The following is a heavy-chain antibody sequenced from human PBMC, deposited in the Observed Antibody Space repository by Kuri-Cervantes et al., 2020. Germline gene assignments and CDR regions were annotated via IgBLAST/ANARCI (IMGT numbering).Heavy chain of an antibody. Sequence: ASVKVSCKASGYTFTSYDINWVRQATGQGLEWMGWMNPNSGGTNYAQKFQGRVTMTRDTSISTAYMELSRLRSDDTAVYYCAREGGDSGDYGDYWGQGTLVTVSS. D-gene: IGHD3-10*01. V-gene: IGHV1-2*02. CDR3: AREGGDSGDYGDY. CDR1: GYTFTSYD. CDR2: MNPNSGGT. J-gene: IGHJ4*02.